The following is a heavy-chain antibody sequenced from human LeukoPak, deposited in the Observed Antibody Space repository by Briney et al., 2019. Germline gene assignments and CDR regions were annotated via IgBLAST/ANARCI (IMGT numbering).Heavy chain of an antibody. CDR2: ITGSGIST. CDR1: GLTFSNYA. CDR3: AKQLGYCSDGSCYFPY. Sequence: GGSLRLSCAASGLTFSNYAMSWVRQAPGKGLEWVSAITGSGISTFYADSVQGRFTISRDNSKSTLCLQMNSLRAEDTAVYYCAKQLGYCSDGSCYFPYWGQGTLVTVSS. D-gene: IGHD2-15*01. V-gene: IGHV3-23*01. J-gene: IGHJ4*02.